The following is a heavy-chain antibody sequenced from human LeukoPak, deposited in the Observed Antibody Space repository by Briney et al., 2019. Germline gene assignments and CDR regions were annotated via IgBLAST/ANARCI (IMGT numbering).Heavy chain of an antibody. J-gene: IGHJ3*02. Sequence: ASVKVSCKASGYTFTGYYMHWVRQAPGQGLEWMGWINPNSGGTNYAQKLQGRVTMTTDTSTSTAYMELRSLRSDDTAVYYCARDRVVPAAIIAFDIWGQGTMVTVSS. CDR2: INPNSGGT. CDR3: ARDRVVPAAIIAFDI. D-gene: IGHD2-2*02. V-gene: IGHV1-2*02. CDR1: GYTFTGYY.